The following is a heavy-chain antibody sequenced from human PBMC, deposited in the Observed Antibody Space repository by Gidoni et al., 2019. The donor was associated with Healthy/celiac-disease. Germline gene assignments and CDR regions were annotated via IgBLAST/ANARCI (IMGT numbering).Heavy chain of an antibody. D-gene: IGHD3-3*01. CDR3: ARGTGYYDFWSGYLSSSEDYYYGMDV. V-gene: IGHV5-51*03. Sequence: EVQLVQSGAEVTKPGESLKISCKGSGYSFTSYWTGWVRQMPGKGLEWMGIIYPGDSDTRYSPSFQGQVTISADKSISTAYLQWSSLKASDTAMYYCARGTGYYDFWSGYLSSSEDYYYGMDVWGQGTTVTVSS. J-gene: IGHJ6*02. CDR2: IYPGDSDT. CDR1: GYSFTSYW.